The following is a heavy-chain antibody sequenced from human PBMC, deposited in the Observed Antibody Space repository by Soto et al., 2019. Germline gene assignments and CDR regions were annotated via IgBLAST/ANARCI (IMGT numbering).Heavy chain of an antibody. V-gene: IGHV4-38-2*02. J-gene: IGHJ6*02. D-gene: IGHD3-10*01. CDR3: ARDRRYYGSGRSNGKDV. Sequence: SQTLSLTGVVSGYSISSGYFWGWNRQPPGKGLAWIGTICHSGRTYSTPSLNRRVFISVDTSKNRFSLNLRPVTAAEPTVYPFARDRRYYGSGRSNGKDVWGQGTTVTVSS. CDR2: ICHSGRT. CDR1: GYSISSGYF.